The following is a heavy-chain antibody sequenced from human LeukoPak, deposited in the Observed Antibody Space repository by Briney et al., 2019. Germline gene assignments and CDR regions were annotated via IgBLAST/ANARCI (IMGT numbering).Heavy chain of an antibody. Sequence: SGGSLRLSCAASGFTFSSYGMHWVRQAPGKGLEWVAFIRYDGSNKYYADSVKGRFTISRDNAKNSLYLQMSSLRAEDTAMYYCARIYGSGVRSCDYWGQGTLVTVSP. CDR3: ARIYGSGVRSCDY. CDR2: IRYDGSNK. D-gene: IGHD3-10*01. V-gene: IGHV3-30*02. J-gene: IGHJ4*02. CDR1: GFTFSSYG.